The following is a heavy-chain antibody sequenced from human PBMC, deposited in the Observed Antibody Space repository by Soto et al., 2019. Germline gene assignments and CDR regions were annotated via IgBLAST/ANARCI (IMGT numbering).Heavy chain of an antibody. CDR1: GFTFSSYA. Sequence: HPGGSLRLSCEASGFTFSSYAMHWVRQAPGKGLEWVAVISYDGSNKYYADSVKGRFTISRDNSKNTLYLQMNSLRAEDTAVYYCARDSGGNGYYYYGMDVWGQGTTVTVSS. J-gene: IGHJ6*02. CDR3: ARDSGGNGYYYYGMDV. V-gene: IGHV3-30-3*01. D-gene: IGHD2-15*01. CDR2: ISYDGSNK.